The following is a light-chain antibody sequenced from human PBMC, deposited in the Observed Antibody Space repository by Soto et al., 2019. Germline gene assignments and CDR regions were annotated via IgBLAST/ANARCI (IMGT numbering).Light chain of an antibody. V-gene: IGKV3-20*01. Sequence: EIVLTQSPGTLTLSPGESAALSCRASQTISNNYLVWYRPKPGQAPRLLIYAVSSRAAVIPDRFSGSGSGTDFALTISRLEPEDAAVYYCQQHSYSPWPFGQGTRVEI. CDR1: QTISNNY. CDR3: QQHSYSPWP. CDR2: AVS. J-gene: IGKJ1*01.